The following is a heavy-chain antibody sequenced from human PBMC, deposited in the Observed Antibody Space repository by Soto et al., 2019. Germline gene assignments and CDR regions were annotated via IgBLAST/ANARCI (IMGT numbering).Heavy chain of an antibody. Sequence: GESLKISCKGSGYSFTSYWIGWVRQMPGKGLEWMGIIYPGDSDTRYSPSFQGQVTISADKSISTAYLQWSSLKASDTAMYYCARHLNCSGGSCYTYLGMDVWGQGTTVTVSS. J-gene: IGHJ6*02. CDR3: ARHLNCSGGSCYTYLGMDV. D-gene: IGHD2-15*01. CDR2: IYPGDSDT. V-gene: IGHV5-51*01. CDR1: GYSFTSYW.